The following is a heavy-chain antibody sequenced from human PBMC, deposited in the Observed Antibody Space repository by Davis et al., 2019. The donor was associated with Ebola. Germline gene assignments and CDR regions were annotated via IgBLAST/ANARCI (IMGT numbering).Heavy chain of an antibody. J-gene: IGHJ4*02. Sequence: LSLTCAASGFTFSGSAMHWLRQASGKGLEWVGRTRIEGNNYATAYTASVEGRFTISRDDSKNTAYLQMNSLQTEDTAVYFCARVDYGDYVHYFDFWGQGALVTVAS. V-gene: IGHV3-73*01. CDR1: GFTFSGSA. D-gene: IGHD4-17*01. CDR3: ARVDYGDYVHYFDF. CDR2: TRIEGNNYAT.